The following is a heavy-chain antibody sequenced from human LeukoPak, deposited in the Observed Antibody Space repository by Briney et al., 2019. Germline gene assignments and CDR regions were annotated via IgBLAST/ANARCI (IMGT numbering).Heavy chain of an antibody. D-gene: IGHD4-17*01. CDR3: ARELPPTTVTTGVLGSDDAFDI. J-gene: IGHJ3*02. CDR1: GYTFTSYS. Sequence: GASVKVSCKASGYTFTSYSISWVRQAPGQGLEWMGWISAYNGNTNYAQKLQGRVTMTTDTSTSTAYMELRSLRSDDTAVYYCARELPPTTVTTGVLGSDDAFDIWGQGTMVTVSS. V-gene: IGHV1-18*01. CDR2: ISAYNGNT.